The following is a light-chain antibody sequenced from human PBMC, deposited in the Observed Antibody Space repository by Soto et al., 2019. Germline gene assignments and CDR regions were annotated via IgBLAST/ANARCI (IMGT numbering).Light chain of an antibody. J-gene: IGLJ7*01. V-gene: IGLV2-14*01. CDR3: SSYTNSNTAV. CDR2: NVS. Sequence: QSMLTQPASVSGSPGQSITISCTGTSSDVGGYNYVSWYQQHPGKAPKLMIYNVSNRPSGVSNRFSGSKSGNTASLTISGLQAEDEADYYCSSYTNSNTAVFGGGTQLTVL. CDR1: SSDVGGYNY.